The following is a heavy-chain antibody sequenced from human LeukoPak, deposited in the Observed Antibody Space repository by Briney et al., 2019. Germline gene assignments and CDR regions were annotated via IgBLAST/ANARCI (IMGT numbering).Heavy chain of an antibody. D-gene: IGHD2-2*02. CDR3: AKDSNCLGCYRNYFDY. CDR2: ISGSGGAT. V-gene: IGHV3-23*01. CDR1: GFTFSSYA. Sequence: GGSLRLSCAASGFTFSSYAMNWVRQAPGKGLEWVSAISGSGGATYYADSVKGRFTISRDNSKNTLYLQLNSLRAEDTAVYYCAKDSNCLGCYRNYFDYWGQGTLVTVSS. J-gene: IGHJ4*02.